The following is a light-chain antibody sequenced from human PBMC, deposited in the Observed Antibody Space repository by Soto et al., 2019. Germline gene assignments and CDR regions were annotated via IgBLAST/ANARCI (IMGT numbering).Light chain of an antibody. J-gene: IGLJ2*01. CDR3: NSYTSTSTRVL. CDR2: EVS. V-gene: IGLV2-14*01. CDR1: SSDVGGYNF. Sequence: QSALTQPASVSGSPGQSITISCTGTSSDVGGYNFVSWYQQHPGKVPKLMIYEVSHRPSGVSNRFSGSKSGNTASLTISGLQAEDEADYYCNSYTSTSTRVLFGGGTKLTVL.